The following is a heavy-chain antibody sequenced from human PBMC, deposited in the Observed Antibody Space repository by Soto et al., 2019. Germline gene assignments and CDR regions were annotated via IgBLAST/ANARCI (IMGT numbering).Heavy chain of an antibody. J-gene: IGHJ6*02. V-gene: IGHV4-31*02. D-gene: IGHD2-2*01. Sequence: ASETLSLTCTVSGGSISSGGYYWSWIRQHPGKGLEWIGYIYYSGSTYYNPSLKSRVTISVDTSKNQFSLKLSSVTAADTAVYYCARDLRPRYCSSTSCQYYYYGMDVWGQGATVTVSS. CDR3: ARDLRPRYCSSTSCQYYYYGMDV. CDR1: GGSISSGGYY. CDR2: IYYSGST.